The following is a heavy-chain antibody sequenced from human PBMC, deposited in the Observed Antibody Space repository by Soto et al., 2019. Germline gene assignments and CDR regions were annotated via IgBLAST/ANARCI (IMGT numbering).Heavy chain of an antibody. CDR3: AREGWLRGLCDY. CDR2: ISSSSSTI. V-gene: IGHV3-48*01. D-gene: IGHD5-12*01. J-gene: IGHJ4*02. CDR1: GFTFSSYS. Sequence: EVQLVESGGGLVQPGGSLRLSCAASGFTFSSYSMNWVRQAPGKGLEWVSYISSSSSTIYYADSVKGRFTISRDNAKNALYLQMNSLRAEYTSVYYSAREGWLRGLCDYWGQGTLVTVSS.